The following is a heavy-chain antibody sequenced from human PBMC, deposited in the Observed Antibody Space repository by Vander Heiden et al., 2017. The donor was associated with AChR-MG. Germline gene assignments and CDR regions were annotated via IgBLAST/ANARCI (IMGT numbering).Heavy chain of an antibody. CDR3: ARGGWDSSAFDI. CDR2: INHSGST. CDR1: GGSFSGYY. V-gene: IGHV4-34*01. Sequence: QVQLQQWGAGLLKPSETLSLTCAVYGGSFSGYYWSWIRQPPGKGLEWIGEINHSGSTNYNPSLKSRVTISVDTSKNQFSLKLSSVTAADTAVYYCARGGWDSSAFDIWGQGTMVTVSS. J-gene: IGHJ3*02. D-gene: IGHD3-22*01.